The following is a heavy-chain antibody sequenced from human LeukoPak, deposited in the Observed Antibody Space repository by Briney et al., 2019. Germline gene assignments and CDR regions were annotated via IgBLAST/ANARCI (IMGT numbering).Heavy chain of an antibody. CDR2: IHSGGST. J-gene: IGHJ4*02. CDR1: GFTVSSNY. CDR3: AKDDYDYVWGSYRYFDY. Sequence: PGGSLRLSCAASGFTVSSNYMSWVRQAPGKGLEWVSVIHSGGSTYYADSVKGRFTIFRDNSKNTLYLQMNSLRAEDTAVYYCAKDDYDYVWGSYRYFDYWGQGTLVTVSS. V-gene: IGHV3-53*05. D-gene: IGHD3-16*02.